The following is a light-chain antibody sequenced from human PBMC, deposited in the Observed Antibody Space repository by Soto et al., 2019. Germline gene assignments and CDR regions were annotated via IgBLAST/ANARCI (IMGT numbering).Light chain of an antibody. CDR1: SSDIGDYNY. J-gene: IGLJ3*02. CDR2: EVG. Sequence: QSALTQPASVSGSPGQSITISCTGTSSDIGDYNYVSWYQQHPGKAPKLIIFEVGDRPSGVSNRFSGSKSGYTASLTISGLQAEDEADYYCSSHTSTSTWAFGPGTKLTVL. CDR3: SSHTSTSTWA. V-gene: IGLV2-14*01.